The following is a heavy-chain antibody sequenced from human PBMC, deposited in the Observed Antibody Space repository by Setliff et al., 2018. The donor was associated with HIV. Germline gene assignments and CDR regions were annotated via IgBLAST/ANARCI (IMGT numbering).Heavy chain of an antibody. CDR3: AGEAWTSYRSSSGYYYYYMDV. CDR2: TYYSGST. CDR1: GGSISSYY. D-gene: IGHD6-6*01. J-gene: IGHJ6*03. V-gene: IGHV4-59*01. Sequence: SETLSLTCTVSGGSISSYYWSWIRQPPGKGLERIGYTYYSGSTNYNPSVKSRVTMSVDTSKNQFSLKLSSVTAADTAVYYCAGEAWTSYRSSSGYYYYYMDVWGKGTTVTVS.